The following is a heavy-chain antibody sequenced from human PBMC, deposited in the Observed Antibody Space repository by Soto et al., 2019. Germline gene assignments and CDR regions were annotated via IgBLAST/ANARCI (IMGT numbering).Heavy chain of an antibody. CDR2: IVVGSGNT. J-gene: IGHJ6*02. D-gene: IGHD2-15*01. CDR3: AAVSRYCSGGSCYYYGMDV. Sequence: SVKVSCKASGFTFTSSAVQWVRQARGQRLEWIGWIVVGSGNTNYAQKFQERVTITRDMSTSTAYMELSSLRSEDTAVYYCAAVSRYCSGGSCYYYGMDVWGQGTTVTV. V-gene: IGHV1-58*01. CDR1: GFTFTSSA.